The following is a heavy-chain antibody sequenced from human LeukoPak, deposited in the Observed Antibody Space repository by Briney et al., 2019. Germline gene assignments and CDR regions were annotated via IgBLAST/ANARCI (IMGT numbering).Heavy chain of an antibody. CDR3: VTHEVTVITRSTFDN. Sequence: GGSLRLSCAVSGFTFSNAWMTWFRQAPGKGLEWVANIKPDDTEKYYGNSVKGRFTILRDNAKNSVYLQMNSLRAEDTAVYYCVTHEVTVITRSTFDNWGQGTLVTVSS. CDR1: GFTFSNAW. D-gene: IGHD4-23*01. V-gene: IGHV3-7*01. J-gene: IGHJ4*02. CDR2: IKPDDTEK.